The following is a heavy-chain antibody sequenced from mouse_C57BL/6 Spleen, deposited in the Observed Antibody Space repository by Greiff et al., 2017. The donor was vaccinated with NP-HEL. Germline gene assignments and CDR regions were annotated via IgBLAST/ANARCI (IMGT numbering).Heavy chain of an antibody. D-gene: IGHD4-1*01. Sequence: EVKLMESGPGLVKPSQSLSLTCSVTGYSITSGYYWNWIRQFPGNKLEWMGYISYDGSNNYNPSLKNRISITRDTSKNQFFLKLNSVTTEDTATYYCARDALNWAWFAYWGQGTLVTVSA. CDR1: GYSITSGYY. CDR2: ISYDGSN. CDR3: ARDALNWAWFAY. J-gene: IGHJ3*01. V-gene: IGHV3-6*01.